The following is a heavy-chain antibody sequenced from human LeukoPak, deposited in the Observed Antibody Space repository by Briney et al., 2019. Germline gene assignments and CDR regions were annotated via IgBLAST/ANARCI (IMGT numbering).Heavy chain of an antibody. CDR1: GGSFSGYY. D-gene: IGHD3-10*01. J-gene: IGHJ4*02. CDR3: ARSVYYYGSGSLRN. V-gene: IGHV4-34*01. CDR2: INHSRST. Sequence: PSETLSLTCAVYGGSFSGYYWSWIRQPPGKGLEWVGEINHSRSTNYNPSLKSRVTISVDTSKNQFSLKLSSVTAADTAVYYCARSVYYYGSGSLRNWGQGTLVTVSS.